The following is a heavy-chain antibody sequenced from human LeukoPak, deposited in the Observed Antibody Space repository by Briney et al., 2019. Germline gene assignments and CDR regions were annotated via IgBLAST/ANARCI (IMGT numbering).Heavy chain of an antibody. CDR1: GYIFTDYH. Sequence: GASVKVSCKASGYIFTDYHIHWVRQAPGQGLEWMGRINPNSGGTTYAQKFQDRVTMTRDTSINTAYMELSRLNSDDTAIYYCATPGGILWFGDQDGMDVWGRGTTVAVSS. D-gene: IGHD3-10*01. CDR3: ATPGGILWFGDQDGMDV. V-gene: IGHV1-2*06. CDR2: INPNSGGT. J-gene: IGHJ6*02.